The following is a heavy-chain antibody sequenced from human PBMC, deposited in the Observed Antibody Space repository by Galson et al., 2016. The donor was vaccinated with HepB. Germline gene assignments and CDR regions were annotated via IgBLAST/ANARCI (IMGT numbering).Heavy chain of an antibody. CDR1: GFSLSSSGMC. CDR3: ARHLRSGSYKEINY. D-gene: IGHD1-26*01. V-gene: IGHV2-70*01. CDR2: IDWADDK. Sequence: PALVKPTQTLTLTCTFSGFSLSSSGMCVNWIRQPPGKALEWLALIDWADDKYYSTSLETRLTIPKDISKNQVVLTMTNMDPLDSGTYYCARHLRSGSYKEINYWGQGTQVTVSS. J-gene: IGHJ4*02.